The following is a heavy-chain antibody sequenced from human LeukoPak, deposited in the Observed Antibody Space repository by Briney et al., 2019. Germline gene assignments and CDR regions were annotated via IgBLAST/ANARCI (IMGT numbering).Heavy chain of an antibody. CDR2: ISGSGGST. V-gene: IGHV3-23*01. Sequence: GGALRLSCAASGFTFSNAWMSWVRQAPGKGLEWVSAISGSGGSTYYADSVKGRFTISRDNSKNTLYLQMNSLRAEDTAVYYCATYCGGDCYEAFDIWGRGTMVTVSS. D-gene: IGHD2-21*02. CDR1: GFTFSNAW. CDR3: ATYCGGDCYEAFDI. J-gene: IGHJ3*02.